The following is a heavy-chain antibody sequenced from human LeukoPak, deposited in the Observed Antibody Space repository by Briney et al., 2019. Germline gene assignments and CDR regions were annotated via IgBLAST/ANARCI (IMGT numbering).Heavy chain of an antibody. Sequence: PSETLSLTCTVSGGSISSSSYYWGWIRQPPGKGLEWIGSIYYSGSTYYNPSLKSRVTISVDTSKNQFSLKLSCVTAADTAVYYCARLLGNYSFDYWGQGTLVTVSS. CDR2: IYYSGST. D-gene: IGHD4-23*01. J-gene: IGHJ4*02. CDR1: GGSISSSSYY. V-gene: IGHV4-39*01. CDR3: ARLLGNYSFDY.